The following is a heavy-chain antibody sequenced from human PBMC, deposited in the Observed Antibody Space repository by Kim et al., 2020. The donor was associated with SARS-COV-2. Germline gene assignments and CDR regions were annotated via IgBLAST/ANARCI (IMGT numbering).Heavy chain of an antibody. J-gene: IGHJ4*02. D-gene: IGHD6-13*01. V-gene: IGHV1-18*01. CDR3: ARDPVPYSSRRHYFDY. Sequence: KLQGRVTMTTDTSTSTAYMELRSLRSDDTAVYYCARDPVPYSSRRHYFDYWGQGTLVTVSS.